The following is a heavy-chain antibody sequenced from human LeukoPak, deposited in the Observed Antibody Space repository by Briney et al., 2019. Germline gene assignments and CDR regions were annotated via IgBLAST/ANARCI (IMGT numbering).Heavy chain of an antibody. CDR2: ISASGDNT. Sequence: GGSLRLSCAASGFIFSSYVMSWVRQAPGKGLEWVSSISASGDNTYYADSVKGRFTFSRDNSKNTLYLQMNSLRAEDTAVYYCARGGYYGSGTYYSPTSPHWGQGTLVTVSS. CDR3: ARGGYYGSGTYYSPTSPH. V-gene: IGHV3-23*01. CDR1: GFIFSSYV. D-gene: IGHD3-10*01. J-gene: IGHJ4*02.